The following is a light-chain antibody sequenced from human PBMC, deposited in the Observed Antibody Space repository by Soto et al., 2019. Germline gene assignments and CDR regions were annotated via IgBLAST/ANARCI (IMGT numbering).Light chain of an antibody. CDR2: WAS. V-gene: IGKV4-1*01. CDR3: HQYYNTWT. CDR1: QSLLHSSNKKNY. J-gene: IGKJ1*01. Sequence: IVMTQSPDSLAVSLGETAAINCRSSQSLLHSSNKKNYLAWYQQRPGHAPKXLIYWASTRESGVPDRFSGSWSGTDFTLTISSMKPEDVAVYFCHQYYNTWTFGQGTQVDIK.